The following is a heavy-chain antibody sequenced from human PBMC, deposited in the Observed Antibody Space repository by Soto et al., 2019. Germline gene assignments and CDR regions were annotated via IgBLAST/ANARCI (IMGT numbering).Heavy chain of an antibody. V-gene: IGHV5-51*01. CDR3: ARTRSFTLGFYYDGMDV. CDR1: GYSFASYW. J-gene: IGHJ6*04. D-gene: IGHD6-6*01. CDR2: IYPGDSDT. Sequence: GESQKISCQGSGYSFASYWIGWVRQVPGKDLEWMGIIYPGDSDTRYSPSFQGQVTISADKSLRTAYLQWTSLKASDTALYYCARTRSFTLGFYYDGMDVRGKGITVTVS.